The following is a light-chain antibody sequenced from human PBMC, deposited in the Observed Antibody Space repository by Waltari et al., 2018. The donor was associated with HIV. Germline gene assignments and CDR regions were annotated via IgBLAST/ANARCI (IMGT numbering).Light chain of an antibody. CDR2: DVY. J-gene: IGLJ1*01. V-gene: IGLV2-14*01. Sequence: QSALTQPASVSGSPGQSITISCTGTSNDVGAYDSVSWYQQSPGKVPKLLISDVYNRPSRISNRFSGSKSGNTAFLTISGLRAEDEADYYCASFTSGRLNVFGSGTKVTVL. CDR3: ASFTSGRLNV. CDR1: SNDVGAYDS.